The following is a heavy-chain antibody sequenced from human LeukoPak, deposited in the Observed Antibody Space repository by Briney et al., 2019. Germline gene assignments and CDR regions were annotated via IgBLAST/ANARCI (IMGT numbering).Heavy chain of an antibody. D-gene: IGHD3-9*01. J-gene: IGHJ4*02. Sequence: GGSLGLSCAASGFTFSSYGMHWGRPAPGKGLEWVPVLLYDGSNKYYADSVKGRFTISRDNSKNTLYLQMNGLRADDTAIYYCARLGYYDSLTNILDDYWGQGTLVTVSS. V-gene: IGHV3-33*01. CDR3: ARLGYYDSLTNILDDY. CDR2: LLYDGSNK. CDR1: GFTFSSYG.